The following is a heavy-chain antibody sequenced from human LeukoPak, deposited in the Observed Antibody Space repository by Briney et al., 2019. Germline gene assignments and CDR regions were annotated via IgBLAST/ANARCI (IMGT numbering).Heavy chain of an antibody. V-gene: IGHV4-39*07. J-gene: IGHJ6*02. CDR1: GGSISSSSYY. D-gene: IGHD7-27*01. CDR3: ARDGEWRYGMDV. CDR2: IYYSGST. Sequence: SETLSLTCTVSGGSISSSSYYWGWIRQPPGKGLEWIGSIYYSGSTYYNPSLKSRVTISVDTSKNQFSLKLSSVTAADTAVYYCARDGEWRYGMDVWGQGTTVTVSS.